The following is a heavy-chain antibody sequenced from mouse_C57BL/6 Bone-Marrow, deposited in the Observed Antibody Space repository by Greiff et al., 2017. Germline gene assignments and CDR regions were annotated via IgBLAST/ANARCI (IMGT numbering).Heavy chain of an antibody. D-gene: IGHD5-1*01. CDR2: IDPENGDT. CDR1: GFNIKDDY. V-gene: IGHV14-4*01. CDR3: TTYLWFAY. J-gene: IGHJ3*01. Sequence: EVQLQQSGAELVRPGASVKLSCTASGFNIKDDYMHWVKQRPEQGLEWIGWIDPENGDTEYASKCQGKATITADTSSTTASLQLSSLTSEDTAVYYCTTYLWFAYWGQGTLVTVSA.